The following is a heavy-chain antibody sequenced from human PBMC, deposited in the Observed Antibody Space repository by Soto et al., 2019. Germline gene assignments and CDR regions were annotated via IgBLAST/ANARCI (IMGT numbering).Heavy chain of an antibody. J-gene: IGHJ5*02. CDR1: GFNFTNHW. D-gene: IGHD2-21*02. CDR2: ITSDGKSK. Sequence: GGSLRLSCAASGFNFTNHWMHWVRQAPGKGLVWVSRITSDGKSKAYAESVEGRFAISRDNAKNTVYLQMNGLTVEDTAVYYCARESGDWPLNWFDPWGQGTLVTVSS. CDR3: ARESGDWPLNWFDP. V-gene: IGHV3-74*01.